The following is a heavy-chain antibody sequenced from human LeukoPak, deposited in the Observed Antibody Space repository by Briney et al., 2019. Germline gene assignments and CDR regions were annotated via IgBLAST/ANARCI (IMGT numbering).Heavy chain of an antibody. CDR3: ARGMYYYDSSGYYAGY. D-gene: IGHD3-22*01. CDR2: INSDGSTT. J-gene: IGHJ4*02. Sequence: PGGSLRLSCAASGFTFSNYWMHWVRQAPGKGLVWVSHINSDGSTTTYADSVKGRFTISRDNAKNTLYLQMNSLRAEDTAVYFCARGMYYYDSSGYYAGYWGQGTLVTVSS. CDR1: GFTFSNYW. V-gene: IGHV3-74*01.